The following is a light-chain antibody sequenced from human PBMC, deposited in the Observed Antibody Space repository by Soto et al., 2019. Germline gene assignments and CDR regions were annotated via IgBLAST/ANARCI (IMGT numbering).Light chain of an antibody. V-gene: IGKV3-20*01. J-gene: IGKJ1*01. CDR1: QRVNRF. CDR2: GAS. Sequence: EIVLTQSPGTLSLSPGERATLSCRASQRVNRFLAWFQQKPGQVPRLLIYGASNRATGIPDRFSGSGSETDFTLTITRLEPEAFAVYYCHHYVGSPWAFGQGTKVEHK. CDR3: HHYVGSPWA.